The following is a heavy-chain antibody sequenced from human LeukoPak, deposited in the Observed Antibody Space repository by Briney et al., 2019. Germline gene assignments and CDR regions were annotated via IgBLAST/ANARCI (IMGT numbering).Heavy chain of an antibody. Sequence: GGSLRLSCAASGFTFSSYGMHWVRQAPGKGLEWVTFIRYDGSNKYYADSVKGRFTISRDNSKNTLYLQMNSLRAEDTAVYYCAKEAIYGAEYFQHWGQGTLVTVSS. D-gene: IGHD2-21*01. V-gene: IGHV3-30*02. J-gene: IGHJ1*01. CDR1: GFTFSSYG. CDR2: IRYDGSNK. CDR3: AKEAIYGAEYFQH.